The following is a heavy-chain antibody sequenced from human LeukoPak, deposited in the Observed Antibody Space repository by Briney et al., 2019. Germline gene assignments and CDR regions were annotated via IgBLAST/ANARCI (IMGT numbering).Heavy chain of an antibody. J-gene: IGHJ4*02. V-gene: IGHV3-48*04. Sequence: GGSLRLSCAASGFTFSSYSMNWVRQAPGKGLEWVSYISSSGSTIYYADSVKGRFTISRDNAKNSLYLQMSSLRAEDTAVYYCARGMIVVVPDYWGQGTLVTVSS. CDR1: GFTFSSYS. CDR2: ISSSGSTI. CDR3: ARGMIVVVPDY. D-gene: IGHD3-22*01.